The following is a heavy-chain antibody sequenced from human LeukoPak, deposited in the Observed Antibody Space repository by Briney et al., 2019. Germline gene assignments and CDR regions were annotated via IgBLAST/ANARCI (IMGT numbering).Heavy chain of an antibody. CDR3: ARGRAKAVEGTRNYYFDY. D-gene: IGHD6-19*01. J-gene: IGHJ4*02. CDR2: IWYDGGNR. Sequence: GGSLRLSCAASGFTFSDYYMSWIRQAPGKGLEWVAVIWYDGGNRYYGDSVKGRFTISRDNSKNTLSLQLNSLSVEDTAVYYCARGRAKAVEGTRNYYFDYWGQGTLLTVSS. CDR1: GFTFSDYY. V-gene: IGHV3-33*08.